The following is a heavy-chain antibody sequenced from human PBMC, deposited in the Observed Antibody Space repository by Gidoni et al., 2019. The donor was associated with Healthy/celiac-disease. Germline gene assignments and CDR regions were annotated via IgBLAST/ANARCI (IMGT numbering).Heavy chain of an antibody. CDR2: ISYDGSNK. Sequence: QVQLVESGGGVVQPGRSLRLSCAASGFTFSSYGMHWVRQAPGKGLEWVAVISYDGSNKYYADSVKGRFTISRDNSKNTLYLQMNSLRAEDTAVYYCAKDRDPYYYYGMDVWGQGTTVTVSS. CDR3: AKDRDPYYYYGMDV. V-gene: IGHV3-30*18. CDR1: GFTFSSYG. J-gene: IGHJ6*02.